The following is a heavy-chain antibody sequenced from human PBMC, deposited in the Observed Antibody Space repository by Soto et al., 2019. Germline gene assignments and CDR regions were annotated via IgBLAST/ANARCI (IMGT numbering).Heavy chain of an antibody. V-gene: IGHV3-33*01. CDR3: ARDGGSHGPSYFDS. D-gene: IGHD3-16*01. J-gene: IGHJ4*02. CDR2: IWYDGSNK. CDR1: GSTFSNYS. Sequence: VQLVESGGGVVQPGTSLRLSCVASGSTFSNYSMHWVRQAPGKGPQWVAVIWYDGSNKSYGESVKGRFTISRDNSKNTLYLDINSLRAEDTAVYYCARDGGSHGPSYFDSWGQGSLVIVSS.